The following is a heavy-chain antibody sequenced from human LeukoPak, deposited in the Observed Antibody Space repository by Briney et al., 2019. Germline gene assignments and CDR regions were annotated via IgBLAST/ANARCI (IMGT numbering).Heavy chain of an antibody. D-gene: IGHD3-10*01. Sequence: GGSLRLSCAASGFTFSSYSMNWVRQAPGKGLEWVSYISSSSSTIYYADSVKGRFTISRDNAKNSLYLQMNSLRAEDTALYYCAKERIWFGELSYFDYWGQGTLVTVSS. J-gene: IGHJ4*02. CDR3: AKERIWFGELSYFDY. CDR1: GFTFSSYS. V-gene: IGHV3-48*01. CDR2: ISSSSSTI.